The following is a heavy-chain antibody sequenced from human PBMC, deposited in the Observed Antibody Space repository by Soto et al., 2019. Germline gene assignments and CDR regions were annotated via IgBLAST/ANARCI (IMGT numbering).Heavy chain of an antibody. D-gene: IGHD3-10*01. J-gene: IGHJ4*02. V-gene: IGHV4-34*01. CDR1: GGSIGGGGYY. Sequence: PSETLSLTCAVSGGSIGGGGYYWIWLRQPPGKGLEWIGEINHSGSTNYNPSLKSRVTISADTSKNQFSLKLSSVTAADTAVYYCARGYGRNFAYWGQGTLVTVSS. CDR3: ARGYGRNFAY. CDR2: INHSGST.